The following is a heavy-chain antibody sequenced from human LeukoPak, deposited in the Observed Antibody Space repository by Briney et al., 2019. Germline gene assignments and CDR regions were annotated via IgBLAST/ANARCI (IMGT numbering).Heavy chain of an antibody. Sequence: SETLSLTCSVSGGFFSSSSYYWSWIRQPAGKGLEWIGRIETSGSINYNPSLKSRVTISVDRSKNQFSLKLSSVTAADTAVYYCAREGGYSYGDAPLHFDYWGQGTLVTVSS. J-gene: IGHJ4*02. D-gene: IGHD5-18*01. CDR2: IETSGSI. V-gene: IGHV4-61*02. CDR1: GGFFSSSSYY. CDR3: AREGGYSYGDAPLHFDY.